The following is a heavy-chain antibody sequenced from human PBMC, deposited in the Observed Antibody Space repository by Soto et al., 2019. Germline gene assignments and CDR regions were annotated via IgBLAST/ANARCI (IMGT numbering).Heavy chain of an antibody. D-gene: IGHD3-9*01. J-gene: IGHJ3*02. CDR3: ARVRNYAFLTVLGAFDI. Sequence: QAQLVQSGAEVKKPGASVKVSCKASGYTLTSYGISWVRQAPGQGLEWMGWISAYSGNTNSARKVQGRVTMTTDTSXSRXQMELRSLRSDDTAVYYCARVRNYAFLTVLGAFDIWGQGTMVTVSS. CDR2: ISAYSGNT. V-gene: IGHV1-18*01. CDR1: GYTLTSYG.